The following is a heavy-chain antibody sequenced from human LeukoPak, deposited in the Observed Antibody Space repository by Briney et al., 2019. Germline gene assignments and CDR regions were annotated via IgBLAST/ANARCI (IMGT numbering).Heavy chain of an antibody. CDR3: AGGLSKWPLTAFY. D-gene: IGHD1-14*01. J-gene: IGHJ4*02. CDR1: GYTFTSYD. CDR2: MNPNSGNT. V-gene: IGHV1-8*03. Sequence: ASVKVSCKASGYTFTSYDINWVRQATGQGLEWMGWMNPNSGNTGYAQKFQGRVTITRNTSISTAYMELSSLRSEDTAVYYCAGGLSKWPLTAFYWGQGTLVTVSS.